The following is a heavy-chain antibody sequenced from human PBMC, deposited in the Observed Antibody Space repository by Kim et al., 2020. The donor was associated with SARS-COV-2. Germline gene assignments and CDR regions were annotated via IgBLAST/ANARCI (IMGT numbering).Heavy chain of an antibody. CDR3: ARDDRSPIVVVPADNWFDP. V-gene: IGHV1-2*02. Sequence: ASVKVSCKASGYTFTGYYMHWVRQAPGQGLEWMGWINPNSGGTNYAQKFQGRVTMTRDTSISTAYMELSRLRSDDTAVYYCARDDRSPIVVVPADNWFDPWGQGTLVTVSS. CDR1: GYTFTGYY. CDR2: INPNSGGT. D-gene: IGHD2-2*01. J-gene: IGHJ5*02.